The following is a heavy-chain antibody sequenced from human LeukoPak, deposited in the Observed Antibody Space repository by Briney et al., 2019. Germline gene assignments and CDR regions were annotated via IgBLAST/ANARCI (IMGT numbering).Heavy chain of an antibody. Sequence: GESLKISCKASGYSFSNFWIGWVRQMPGKGLEWMGIIYPGDSDTRYSPSFQGQVTISADRSISTAFLQWSSLKASDSAMYYCAKVAGNERAVPGGGTNWFDPWGQGTQVTVSS. J-gene: IGHJ5*02. V-gene: IGHV5-51*01. CDR2: IYPGDSDT. CDR1: GYSFSNFW. CDR3: AKVAGNERAVPGGGTNWFDP. D-gene: IGHD1-1*01.